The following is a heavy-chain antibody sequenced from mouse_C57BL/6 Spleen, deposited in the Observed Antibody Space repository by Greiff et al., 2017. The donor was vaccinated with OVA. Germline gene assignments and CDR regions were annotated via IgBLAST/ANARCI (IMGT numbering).Heavy chain of an antibody. CDR2: IWSGGST. Sequence: QVQLQQSGPGLVQPSQSLSITCTVSGFSLTSYGVHWVRQSPGQGLEWLGVIWSGGSTDYNAAFISRLSICKDNSKSQVFFKINSLQADDTAIYYCAITLGYGSSLFAYWGQGTLVTVSA. CDR1: GFSLTSYG. V-gene: IGHV2-2*01. J-gene: IGHJ3*01. D-gene: IGHD1-1*01. CDR3: AITLGYGSSLFAY.